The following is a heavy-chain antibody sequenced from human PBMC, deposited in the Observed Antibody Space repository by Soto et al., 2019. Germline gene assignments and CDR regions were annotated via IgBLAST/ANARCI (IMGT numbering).Heavy chain of an antibody. V-gene: IGHV3-7*01. Sequence: AGGSLRISCVASGVTCSDYLMSWVRQAPGKGPEWVANIKQDGSEKNYADSVKGRFTISRDNAKRSLYLQMMSLTAEDTAIYYCVRGGGGGLFDPWGQGTMVTVSS. CDR3: VRGGGGGLFDP. D-gene: IGHD2-15*01. J-gene: IGHJ5*02. CDR1: GVTCSDYL. CDR2: IKQDGSEK.